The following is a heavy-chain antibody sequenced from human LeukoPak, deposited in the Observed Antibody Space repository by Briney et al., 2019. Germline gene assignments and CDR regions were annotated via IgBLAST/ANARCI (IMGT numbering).Heavy chain of an antibody. CDR1: GYTFTTYN. CDR2: LIPNSGNT. J-gene: IGHJ1*01. Sequence: ASVRVSCKASGYTFTTYNINWVRQAPGQGLEWVGWLIPNSGNTGYAQKFQGRVTMTRDTSINTAYMELSNLRSEDKTVYYCEGWDHDSSGDYPEHWGQGTLVTVSA. D-gene: IGHD3-22*01. CDR3: EGWDHDSSGDYPEH. V-gene: IGHV1-8*01.